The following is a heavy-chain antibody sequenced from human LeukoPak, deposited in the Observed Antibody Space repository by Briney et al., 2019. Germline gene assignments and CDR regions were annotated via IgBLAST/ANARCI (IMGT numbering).Heavy chain of an antibody. CDR3: ARAPGRGSYFEGYYFDY. J-gene: IGHJ4*02. CDR1: GFTFSSYS. V-gene: IGHV3-21*01. Sequence: GGSLRLSCAASGFTFSSYSMNWVRQAPGKGLEWVSSISSSSSYIYYADSVKGRFTISRDNAKNSLYLQMNSLRAEDTAVYYCARAPGRGSYFEGYYFDYWGQGTLVTVSS. D-gene: IGHD1-26*01. CDR2: ISSSSSYI.